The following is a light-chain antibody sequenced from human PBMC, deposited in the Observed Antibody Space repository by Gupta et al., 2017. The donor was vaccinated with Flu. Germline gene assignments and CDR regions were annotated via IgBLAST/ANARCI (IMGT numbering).Light chain of an antibody. CDR3: RQGAHWPWA. Sequence: DVVMTQSPLSLAVTLGQPASISCRSSQGLVYSDGNTYLHWFQQRPGQSPRRLIHQDSYRDSGVPDRFSGSGSGTDFTLTISRGEAEDVGIYYCRQGAHWPWAFGQGTKVEIK. V-gene: IGKV2-30*01. CDR1: QGLVYSDGNTY. J-gene: IGKJ1*01. CDR2: QDS.